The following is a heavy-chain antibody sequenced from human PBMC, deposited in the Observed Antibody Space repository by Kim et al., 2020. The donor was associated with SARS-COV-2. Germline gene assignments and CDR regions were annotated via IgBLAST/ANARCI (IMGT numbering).Heavy chain of an antibody. D-gene: IGHD3-10*01. CDR2: INPSGST. CDR1: GGSFSGYY. V-gene: IGHV4-34*01. CDR3: SRGLGSGSYYGF. Sequence: SETLSLTCAVYGGSFSGYYGPWIRQPPVKGLEWVGEINPSGSTSYNPSLKSRVTISVDTSKNHFSLKLRSVTAADTAVYYCSRGLGSGSYYGFWGQGTLVTVSS. J-gene: IGHJ4*02.